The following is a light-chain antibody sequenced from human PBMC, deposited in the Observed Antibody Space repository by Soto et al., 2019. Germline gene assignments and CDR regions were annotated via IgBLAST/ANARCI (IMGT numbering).Light chain of an antibody. J-gene: IGKJ2*01. CDR3: QQYYTLYT. CDR2: DAS. CDR1: QSISNS. Sequence: EIVLTQSPATLSLSPGERATLSCRASQSISNSLAWYQQKPGQAPSLLIFDASKRATGIPARFSGSGSGTDFTLTITSLEPEDFAVYYCQQYYTLYTFGQGTKLEIK. V-gene: IGKV3-11*01.